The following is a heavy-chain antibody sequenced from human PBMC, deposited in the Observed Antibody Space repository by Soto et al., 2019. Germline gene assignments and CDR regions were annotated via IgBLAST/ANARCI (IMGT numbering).Heavy chain of an antibody. J-gene: IGHJ6*03. Sequence: GGSLRLSCAASGFTFSSYAMSWVRQAPGKGLEWVSAISGSGGSTYYADSVKGRFTISRDNSKNTLYLQMNSLRAEDTAVYYCAKEGGADQLLLWYYYYYMDVWGKGTTVTVSS. CDR2: ISGSGGST. CDR3: AKEGGADQLLLWYYYYYMDV. CDR1: GFTFSSYA. V-gene: IGHV3-23*01. D-gene: IGHD2-2*01.